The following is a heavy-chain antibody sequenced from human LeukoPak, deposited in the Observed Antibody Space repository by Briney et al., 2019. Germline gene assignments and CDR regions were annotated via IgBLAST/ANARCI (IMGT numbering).Heavy chain of an antibody. CDR2: ISSSSSYT. Sequence: WVSYISSSSSYTNYADSVKGRFTISRDNAKNSLYLQMNSLRAEDTAVYYCAREYSGYFFDYWGQGTLVTVSS. D-gene: IGHD5-12*01. V-gene: IGHV3-11*06. CDR3: AREYSGYFFDY. J-gene: IGHJ4*02.